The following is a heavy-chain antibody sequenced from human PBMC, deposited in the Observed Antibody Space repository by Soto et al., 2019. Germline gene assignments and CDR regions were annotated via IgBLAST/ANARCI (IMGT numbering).Heavy chain of an antibody. CDR2: IYPGDSDT. CDR3: ARTRPLYSGYDSGYYYYYMDV. Sequence: GESLKISCKGSGYSFTSYWIGWVRQMPGKGLEWMGIIYPGDSDTRYSPSFQGQVTISADKAISTAYLQWSSLKASDTAMYYCARTRPLYSGYDSGYYYYYMDVWGKGTTVTVSS. V-gene: IGHV5-51*01. J-gene: IGHJ6*03. CDR1: GYSFTSYW. D-gene: IGHD5-12*01.